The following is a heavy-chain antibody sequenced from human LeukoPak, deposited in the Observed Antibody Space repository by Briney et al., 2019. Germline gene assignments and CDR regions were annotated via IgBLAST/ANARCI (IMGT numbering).Heavy chain of an antibody. Sequence: SETLSLTCTVSGASITSYYWSWIRQPPGKGLEWLGYSYNNGYIQTTGTANYNPSLKSRVTISVDTSKNQFSLKLSSVTAADTAVYYCARDWGGYRDNWFDPWGQGTLVTVSS. D-gene: IGHD3-3*01. V-gene: IGHV4-59*01. J-gene: IGHJ5*02. CDR1: GASITSYY. CDR2: SYNNGYIQTTGTA. CDR3: ARDWGGYRDNWFDP.